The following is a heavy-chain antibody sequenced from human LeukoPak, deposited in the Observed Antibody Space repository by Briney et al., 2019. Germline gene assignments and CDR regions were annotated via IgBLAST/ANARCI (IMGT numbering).Heavy chain of an antibody. CDR2: IKQDGSEK. CDR3: ARAHRYGDIDY. Sequence: GGSLRLSCAASGFTLSSNWMNWVRQAPGKGLEWVAIIKQDGSEKYYVDSVKGRFTISRDNAKNSLYLQMNSLRAEDTAVYYCARAHRYGDIDYWGQGTLVTVPS. V-gene: IGHV3-7*01. CDR1: GFTLSSNW. D-gene: IGHD4-17*01. J-gene: IGHJ4*02.